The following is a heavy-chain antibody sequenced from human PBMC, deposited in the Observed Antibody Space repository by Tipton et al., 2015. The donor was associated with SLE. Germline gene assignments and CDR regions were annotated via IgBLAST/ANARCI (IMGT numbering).Heavy chain of an antibody. V-gene: IGHV3-23*01. Sequence: GSLRLSCTASGFTFRTYAMTWVRQAPGKGLEWVSTISTGGDNTYYADTVKGRFTISRDNSKNTLYLQMNSLRADDTAVYYCAQGGYSYSYWGQGTLVTVSS. CDR3: AQGGYSYSY. CDR2: ISTGGDNT. D-gene: IGHD5-18*01. J-gene: IGHJ4*02. CDR1: GFTFRTYA.